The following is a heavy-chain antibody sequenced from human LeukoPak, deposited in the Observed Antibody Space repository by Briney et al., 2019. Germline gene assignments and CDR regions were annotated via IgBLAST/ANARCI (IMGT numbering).Heavy chain of an antibody. CDR3: ARGLGDYNTDWFPVSGY. Sequence: ASVKVSCKASGYTFTTHDLTWVRQATGQGLEWMGWMNPGNGDTAYAQKFQGRVAMTRDTSMSTAYMELNNLGSEDTAIYYCARGLGDYNTDWFPVSGYWGQGTPVTVSS. CDR1: GYTFTTHD. V-gene: IGHV1-8*01. D-gene: IGHD3-9*01. CDR2: MNPGNGDT. J-gene: IGHJ4*02.